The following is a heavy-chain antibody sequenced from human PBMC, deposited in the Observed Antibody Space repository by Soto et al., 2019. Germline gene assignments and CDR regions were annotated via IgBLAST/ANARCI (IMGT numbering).Heavy chain of an antibody. CDR1: GFTFSTFW. V-gene: IGHV3-74*01. Sequence: EVQLVESGGGLVQPGGSLRLSCAASGFTFSTFWMHWVRQAPGKGLVWVSRINSDGSTTTYADSVKGRFTISRDNAKNTRYLGKNSLRVEDMAVYYCARIPPGWGGGQLVLDYWGQGTLVTVSS. CDR3: ARIPPGWGGGQLVLDY. CDR2: INSDGSTT. J-gene: IGHJ4*02. D-gene: IGHD6-13*01.